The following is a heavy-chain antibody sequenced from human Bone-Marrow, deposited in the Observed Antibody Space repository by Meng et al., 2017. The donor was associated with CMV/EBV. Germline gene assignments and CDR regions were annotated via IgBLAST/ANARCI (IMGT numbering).Heavy chain of an antibody. J-gene: IGHJ4*02. D-gene: IGHD2-2*01. V-gene: IGHV3-21*01. CDR1: GFTFSSYS. CDR3: AKGRDLGYCSSTSCYFDY. CDR2: ISSSGTYI. Sequence: GESLKISCAASGFTFSSYSMNWVRQAPGKGLEWVSSISSSGTYIYYADSVKGRFTISRDNAQNSLYLQMNSLRAEDTAVYYCAKGRDLGYCSSTSCYFDYWGQGTLVTVSS.